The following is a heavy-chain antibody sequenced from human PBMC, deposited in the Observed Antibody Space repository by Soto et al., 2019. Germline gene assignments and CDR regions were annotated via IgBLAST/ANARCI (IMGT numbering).Heavy chain of an antibody. CDR2: FIPIFGTL. D-gene: IGHD6-13*01. CDR3: ARFEQLVLL. CDR1: GGTFSNFA. Sequence: QVQLVQSAAEVKKPGSSVKVSCKASGGTFSNFAISWVRQAPGQGLEWMGGFIPIFGTLNYAQRCQGRLTISADEATSTANMELSRLSSEDTTVNYCARFEQLVLLWGQGTRVTGSS. J-gene: IGHJ1*01. V-gene: IGHV1-69*01.